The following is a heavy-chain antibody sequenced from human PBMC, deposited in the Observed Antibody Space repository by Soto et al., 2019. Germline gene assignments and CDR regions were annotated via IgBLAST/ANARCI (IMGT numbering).Heavy chain of an antibody. D-gene: IGHD5-18*01. CDR2: IFPSGAT. J-gene: IGHJ2*01. CDR1: GAPISGGDYN. Sequence: QVQLQESGPGLVKPSQTLSLMCTVSGAPISGGDYNWSWIRQPPGKGLEWIGYIFPSGATHYNSSLGSRITMSVETSKSHFSLKLTSVTAADTAVYFCARGSAAKRYFDLWGRGTLVTVSS. CDR3: ARGSAAKRYFDL. V-gene: IGHV4-30-4*01.